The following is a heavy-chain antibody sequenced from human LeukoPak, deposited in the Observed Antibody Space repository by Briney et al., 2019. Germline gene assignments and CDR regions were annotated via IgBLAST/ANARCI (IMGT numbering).Heavy chain of an antibody. V-gene: IGHV3-7*01. J-gene: IGHJ4*02. CDR3: AREGDYDILTGYFTQPPIDY. CDR2: IKQDGSNK. D-gene: IGHD3-9*01. Sequence: GGSLRLSCAASGFTFSSYWMSWVRQAPGKGLEWVANIKQDGSNKYYADSVKGRFTISRDNSKNTLYLQMNSLRAEDTAVYYCAREGDYDILTGYFTQPPIDYWGQGTLVTVSS. CDR1: GFTFSSYW.